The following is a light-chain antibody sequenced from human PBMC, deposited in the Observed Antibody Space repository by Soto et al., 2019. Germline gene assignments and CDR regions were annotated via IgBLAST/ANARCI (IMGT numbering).Light chain of an antibody. CDR1: QSISSNY. CDR2: GAS. Sequence: EIVLTQSPGTLSLSPGERASLSCRASQSISSNYLTWYQQKPGQAPRLLSYGASSRATGIPDRFSGSGSGTDFTLTISRLEPEDFAVYYCQQYGNSPFTFGPGTKVDIK. V-gene: IGKV3-20*01. J-gene: IGKJ3*01. CDR3: QQYGNSPFT.